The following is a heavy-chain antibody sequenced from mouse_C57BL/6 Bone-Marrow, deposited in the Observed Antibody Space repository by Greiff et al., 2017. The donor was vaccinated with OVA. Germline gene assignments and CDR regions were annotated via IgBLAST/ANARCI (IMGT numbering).Heavy chain of an antibody. CDR1: GYTFTDYE. Sequence: VQLQQSGAELVRPGASVTLSCKASGYTFTDYEMNWVKQTPVHGLEWIGAIGPGNGGTACNQKFKGKAILTADKSSSTAYMELSSLTSEDSAVYYCTRGYSNYYSMDYWGQGTSVTVSS. D-gene: IGHD2-5*01. CDR3: TRGYSNYYSMDY. V-gene: IGHV1-15*01. J-gene: IGHJ4*01. CDR2: IGPGNGGT.